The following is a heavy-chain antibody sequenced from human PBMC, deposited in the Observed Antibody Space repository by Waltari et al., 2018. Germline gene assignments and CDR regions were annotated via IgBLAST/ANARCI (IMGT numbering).Heavy chain of an antibody. CDR1: GGSISNYY. D-gene: IGHD1-26*01. J-gene: IGHJ4*02. V-gene: IGHV4-4*07. CDR2: IYTSGST. CDR3: ARGPASGDPLGY. Sequence: QVQLQESGPGLVKPSETLSLTCTFSGGSISNYYWSWIRQPAGKGLEWIGRIYTSGSTDYNPSLKSRVTMSVDTSKNQLSLNLNSVTAADTAVYYCARGPASGDPLGYWGQGTLVTVSS.